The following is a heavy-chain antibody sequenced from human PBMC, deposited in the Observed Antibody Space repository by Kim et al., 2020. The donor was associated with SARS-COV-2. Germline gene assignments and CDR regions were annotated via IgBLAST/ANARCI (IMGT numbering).Heavy chain of an antibody. CDR3: ATQGSGWYDY. Sequence: DTRYSPSFQGQVTISADTSISTAYLQWSSLKASDTAMYYCATQGSGWYDYWGQGTLVTVSS. D-gene: IGHD6-19*01. J-gene: IGHJ4*02. V-gene: IGHV5-51*01. CDR2: DT.